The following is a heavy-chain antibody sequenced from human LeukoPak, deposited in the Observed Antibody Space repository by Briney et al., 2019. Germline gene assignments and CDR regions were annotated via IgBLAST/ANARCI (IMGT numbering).Heavy chain of an antibody. D-gene: IGHD2-21*02. CDR3: ARAPHIVVVTAILFDY. CDR2: IYTSGST. CDR1: GGSISSGSYY. Sequence: SETLSLTCTVSGGSISSGSYYWSWIRQPAGKGLEWIGRIYTSGSTNYNPSLKSRVTISVDTSKNQFSLKLSSVTAADTAVYYCARAPHIVVVTAILFDYWGQGTLVTVSS. J-gene: IGHJ4*02. V-gene: IGHV4-61*02.